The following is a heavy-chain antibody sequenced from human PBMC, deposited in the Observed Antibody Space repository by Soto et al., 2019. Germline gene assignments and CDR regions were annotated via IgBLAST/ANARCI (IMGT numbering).Heavy chain of an antibody. CDR3: AIEFWITGSSRRSDY. Sequence: QVQLMQSGAEVKKPGASVKVSCKASGYTFSSHGIIWVRQAPGQGLEWMGWISAYSGDRAHAQNLQGGVTMSADTSTDTAHMELTGLTSDDTAVYYCAIEFWITGSSRRSDYCGQGALVTVSS. CDR1: GYTFSSHG. D-gene: IGHD6-13*01. J-gene: IGHJ4*02. CDR2: ISAYSGDR. V-gene: IGHV1-18*01.